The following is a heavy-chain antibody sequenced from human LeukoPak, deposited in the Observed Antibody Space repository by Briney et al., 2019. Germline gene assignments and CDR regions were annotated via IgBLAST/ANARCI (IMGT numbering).Heavy chain of an antibody. CDR2: INHSGST. D-gene: IGHD3-10*01. CDR1: GGYFSGYY. Sequence: SETLSLTCAIYGGYFSGYYWSWIRQPPGKGLEWIGEINHSGSTNSNPSLKSRVTISVDTSKTQFSLKLSSVTAADTAVYYCARRAGSGSYYKIRWFDPWGQGTLVTVSS. J-gene: IGHJ5*02. CDR3: ARRAGSGSYYKIRWFDP. V-gene: IGHV4-34*01.